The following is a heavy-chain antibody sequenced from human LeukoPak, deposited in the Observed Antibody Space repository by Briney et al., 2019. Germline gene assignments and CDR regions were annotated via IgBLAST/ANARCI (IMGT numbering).Heavy chain of an antibody. Sequence: GASVKVSCKASGYTFTSYDMRWVRQAPGQGLEWMGRIIPNSGVANYAQKFQGRVTMTRDTSTSTAYMELSRLRSDDPAVYYCATSDQYYYDSNGQNHDSFDIWGQGTMVTVSS. J-gene: IGHJ3*02. CDR3: ATSDQYYYDSNGQNHDSFDI. V-gene: IGHV1-2*02. CDR1: GYTFTSYD. D-gene: IGHD3-22*01. CDR2: IIPNSGVA.